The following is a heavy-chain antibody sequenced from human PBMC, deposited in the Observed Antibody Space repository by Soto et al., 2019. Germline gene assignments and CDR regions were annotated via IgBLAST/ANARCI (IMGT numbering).Heavy chain of an antibody. CDR1: GLTFSSYG. CDR3: ARPLEQHKFGFGMDV. Sequence: QVQLVQSGGGVVQPGGSLRLSCAASGLTFSSYGMHWVRQAPGKGLEWVAVIWYDGSKIYYADSVKGRFTISRDNSKSTLYLQINSLRAEDTAVYYCARPLEQHKFGFGMDVWGQGSPVTVSS. D-gene: IGHD6-13*01. V-gene: IGHV3-33*01. CDR2: IWYDGSKI. J-gene: IGHJ6*01.